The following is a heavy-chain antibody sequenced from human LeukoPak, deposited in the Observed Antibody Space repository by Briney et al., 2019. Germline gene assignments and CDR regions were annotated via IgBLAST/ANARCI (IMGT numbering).Heavy chain of an antibody. V-gene: IGHV4-34*01. Sequence: SETLSLTCAVYGGSFSGYYWSWIRQPPGKGLEWIGEINHSGSTNYNPSLKSRVTISVDTSKNQFSLKLSSVTAADTAVYYCARVGGVVVAAAYYLDYWGQGTLVTVSS. CDR3: ARVGGVVVAAAYYLDY. CDR2: INHSGST. CDR1: GGSFSGYY. D-gene: IGHD2-15*01. J-gene: IGHJ4*02.